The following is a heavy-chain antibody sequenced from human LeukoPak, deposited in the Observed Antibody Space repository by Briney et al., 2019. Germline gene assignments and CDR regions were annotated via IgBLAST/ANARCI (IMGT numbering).Heavy chain of an antibody. Sequence: ASVKVSCKASGGTFSSYAISWVRQAPGQGLEWMGRIIPILGIANYAQKFQGRVTITADKSTSTAYMELSSLRSEDAAVYYCASGYYYDSSRPYYFDYWGQGTLVTVSS. V-gene: IGHV1-69*04. J-gene: IGHJ4*02. CDR3: ASGYYYDSSRPYYFDY. CDR2: IIPILGIA. CDR1: GGTFSSYA. D-gene: IGHD3-22*01.